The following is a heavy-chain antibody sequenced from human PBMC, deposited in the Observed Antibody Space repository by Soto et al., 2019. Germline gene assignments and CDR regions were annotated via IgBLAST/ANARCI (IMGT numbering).Heavy chain of an antibody. J-gene: IGHJ4*02. CDR2: IYPGDSDA. CDR3: ARLEGMINN. V-gene: IGHV5-51*01. D-gene: IGHD3-22*01. CDR1: VYTFNGYW. Sequence: GEYLKISCSASVYTFNGYWIAWVRQMSGKGLEWMGIIYPGDSDARYSPSFEGQVTISVDKSIDTAYLQWRSLKASDTAMYYCARLEGMINNWGQGTLVTVSS.